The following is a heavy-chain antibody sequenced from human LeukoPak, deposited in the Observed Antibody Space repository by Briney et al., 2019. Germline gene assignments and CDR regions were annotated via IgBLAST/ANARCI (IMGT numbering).Heavy chain of an antibody. J-gene: IGHJ6*03. Sequence: PSETLSLTCTVSGGSISSYYWTWIRQPAGKGLEWIGRIYTNGSTNYNPSLKSRVTISVDTSKNQFSLKLSSVTAADTAVYYCARDVYYYDRSGPRGNYYYYMDVWGKGTTVTISS. CDR3: ARDVYYYDRSGPRGNYYYYMDV. CDR2: IYTNGST. D-gene: IGHD3-22*01. V-gene: IGHV4-4*07. CDR1: GGSISSYY.